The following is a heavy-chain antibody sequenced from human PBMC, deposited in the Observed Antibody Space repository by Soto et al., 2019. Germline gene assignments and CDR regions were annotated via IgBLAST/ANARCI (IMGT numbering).Heavy chain of an antibody. Sequence: PSETLSLTCTVSVDSISTFYWGWMRQSPGKEQEWIGYVYYTGSTNYNPSLKSRVTISVDRSKNQFSLKLTSANAADTAVYYCARGRTVRNYADDSSDYFYFFDYWGQGTQVTVSS. CDR1: VDSISTFY. V-gene: IGHV4-59*01. CDR3: ARGRTVRNYADDSSDYFYFFDY. D-gene: IGHD3-22*01. J-gene: IGHJ4*02. CDR2: VYYTGST.